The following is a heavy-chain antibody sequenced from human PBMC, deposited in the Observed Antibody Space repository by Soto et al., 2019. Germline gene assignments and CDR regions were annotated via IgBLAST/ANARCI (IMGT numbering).Heavy chain of an antibody. CDR1: GGTFSSYT. J-gene: IGHJ5*02. Sequence: GASVKVSCKASGGTFSSYTISWVRQAPGQGLEWMGRIIPILGIANYAQKFQGRVTITADKSTSTAYMELSSLRSEDTAVYYCASHHYSSSWYHGWLAPWGQRTLVTVSS. D-gene: IGHD6-13*01. CDR3: ASHHYSSSWYHGWLAP. V-gene: IGHV1-69*02. CDR2: IIPILGIA.